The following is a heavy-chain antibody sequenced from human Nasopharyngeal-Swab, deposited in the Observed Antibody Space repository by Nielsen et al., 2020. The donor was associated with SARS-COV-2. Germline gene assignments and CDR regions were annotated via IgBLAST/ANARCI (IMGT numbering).Heavy chain of an antibody. Sequence: GESLKISCAASGFTFSSYGMHWVRQAPGKGLEWVAVISYDGSNKYYADSVKGRFTISRDNSKNTLYLQMNSLRAEDTAVYYCARGVEEYYYDSSGYYYFDYWGQGTLVTVSS. D-gene: IGHD3-22*01. CDR1: GFTFSSYG. CDR2: ISYDGSNK. J-gene: IGHJ4*02. CDR3: ARGVEEYYYDSSGYYYFDY. V-gene: IGHV3-30*03.